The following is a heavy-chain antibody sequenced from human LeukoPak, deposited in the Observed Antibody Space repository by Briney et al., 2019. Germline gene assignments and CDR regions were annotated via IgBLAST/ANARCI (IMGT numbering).Heavy chain of an antibody. CDR1: GGSISSYY. V-gene: IGHV4-59*12. D-gene: IGHD5-24*01. Sequence: SETLSLTCTVSGGSISSYYWSWIRQPPGKGLEWIGYIYYSGSTNYNPSLKSRVTISVDTSKNQFSLKLSSVTAADTAVYYCARYRGEMATRNDAFDIWGQGTMVTVSS. CDR3: ARYRGEMATRNDAFDI. J-gene: IGHJ3*02. CDR2: IYYSGST.